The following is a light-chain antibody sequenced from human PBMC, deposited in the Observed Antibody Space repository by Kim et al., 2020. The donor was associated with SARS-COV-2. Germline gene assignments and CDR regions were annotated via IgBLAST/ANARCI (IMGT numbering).Light chain of an antibody. CDR2: WAS. Sequence: ANINCKSSQSVLYSVNNENYLAWFQQKPGQPPKLLIYWASTRASGVPDRFSGSGSGTDFTLTISSLQSEDVALYYCQQYYSGPRTFGQGTKVDIK. J-gene: IGKJ1*01. V-gene: IGKV4-1*01. CDR3: QQYYSGPRT. CDR1: QSVLYSVNNENY.